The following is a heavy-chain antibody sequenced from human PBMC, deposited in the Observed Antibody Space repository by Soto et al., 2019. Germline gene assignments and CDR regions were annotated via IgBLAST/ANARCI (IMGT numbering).Heavy chain of an antibody. V-gene: IGHV3-74*01. CDR1: GCSFSSKW. CDR2: INSHGSTT. CDR3: VSNHGDYYGNLDS. J-gene: IGHJ4*02. Sequence: VWRRCSWSACGCSFSSKWLHWVRHGPGRGLVWVSGINSHGSTTSFADSVKARFTSPRDNAKNTLYLQMNNMRVEDPAVYYCVSNHGDYYGNLDSCRQRTLVTVS. D-gene: IGHD4-17*01.